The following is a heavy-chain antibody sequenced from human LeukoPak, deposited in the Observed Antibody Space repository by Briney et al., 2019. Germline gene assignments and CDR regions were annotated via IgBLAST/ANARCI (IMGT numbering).Heavy chain of an antibody. D-gene: IGHD6-13*01. J-gene: IGHJ4*02. CDR3: ARDHRDSSSWYVDY. Sequence: PSETLSLTCTVSGGSISSGGYYWSWIRQHPGKGLEWIGYIYYSGSTYYNPSLKSRVTISVDTSKNQFSLKLSSVTAADTAVYYCARDHRDSSSWYVDYWGQGTLVTVSS. CDR1: GGSISSGGYY. CDR2: IYYSGST. V-gene: IGHV4-31*03.